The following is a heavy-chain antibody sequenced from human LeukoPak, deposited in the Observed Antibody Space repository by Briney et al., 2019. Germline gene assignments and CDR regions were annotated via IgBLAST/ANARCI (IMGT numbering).Heavy chain of an antibody. J-gene: IGHJ4*02. D-gene: IGHD3-9*01. V-gene: IGHV3-15*01. CDR3: TTDGGYYDILTGYYLFDY. CDR1: GFTFSNAW. CDR2: IKSKTDGGTT. Sequence: PGGSLRLSCAASGFTFSNAWMSWVRQAPGKGLKWVGRIKSKTDGGTTDYAAPVKGRFTISRDDSKNTLYLQMNSLKTEDTAVYYCTTDGGYYDILTGYYLFDYWGQGTLVTVSS.